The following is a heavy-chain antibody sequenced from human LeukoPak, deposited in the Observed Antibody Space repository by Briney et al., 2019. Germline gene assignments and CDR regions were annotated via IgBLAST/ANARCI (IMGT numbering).Heavy chain of an antibody. V-gene: IGHV3-33*01. D-gene: IGHD3-10*01. Sequence: PGRSLRLSCAASGFTFSSYGMHWVRQALDKGLEWVTVIWYDGSNKYYADSVKGRFTISRDNSKNTLYLQMNSLRAEDTAVYYCARGITMVRGVFYFDYWGQGTLVTVSS. J-gene: IGHJ4*02. CDR1: GFTFSSYG. CDR2: IWYDGSNK. CDR3: ARGITMVRGVFYFDY.